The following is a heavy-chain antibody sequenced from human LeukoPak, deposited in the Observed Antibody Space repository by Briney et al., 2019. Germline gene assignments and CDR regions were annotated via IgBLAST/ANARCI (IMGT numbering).Heavy chain of an antibody. CDR3: ARAHYYYDSSGYPGDGRSYYYYYMDV. J-gene: IGHJ6*03. V-gene: IGHV4-34*01. CDR2: INHSGST. Sequence: PSETLSLTCAVYGGSFSGHYWSWNRQPPGKGLEWIGEINHSGSTNYNPSLKSRVTISVDTSKNQFSLKLSSVTAADTAVYYCARAHYYYDSSGYPGDGRSYYYYYMDVWGKGTTLTVSS. D-gene: IGHD3-22*01. CDR1: GGSFSGHY.